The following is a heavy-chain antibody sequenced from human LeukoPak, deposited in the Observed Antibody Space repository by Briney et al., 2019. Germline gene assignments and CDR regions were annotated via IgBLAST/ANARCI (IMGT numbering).Heavy chain of an antibody. CDR1: GGSFSGYY. CDR2: INHSGST. V-gene: IGHV4-34*01. J-gene: IGHJ4*02. Sequence: SETLSLTCAVYGGSFSGYYWSWIRQPPGKGLEWIGEINHSGSTNYNPSLKSRVTISVDTSKNQFSLKLSSVTAADTAVYYCASQHYYGSAYWGQGTLVTVSS. D-gene: IGHD3-10*01. CDR3: ASQHYYGSAY.